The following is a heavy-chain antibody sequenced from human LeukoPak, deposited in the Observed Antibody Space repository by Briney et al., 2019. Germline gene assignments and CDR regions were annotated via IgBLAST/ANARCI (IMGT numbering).Heavy chain of an antibody. CDR3: ARHESCSNGVCYQINS. Sequence: TGESLKTSCKGSGYSFASYWIGWVRQMPGKGLEWMGIIYPGDSDTRYSPSFQGQVTISADKSISTAYLQWSSLKASDTAMYYCARHESCSNGVCYQINSWGQGTLVTVSS. J-gene: IGHJ4*02. V-gene: IGHV5-51*01. CDR2: IYPGDSDT. D-gene: IGHD2-8*01. CDR1: GYSFASYW.